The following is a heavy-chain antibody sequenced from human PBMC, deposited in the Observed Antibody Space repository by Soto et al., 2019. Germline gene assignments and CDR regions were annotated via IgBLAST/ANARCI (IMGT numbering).Heavy chain of an antibody. CDR2: IYHSGST. CDR1: SGSISSSNW. V-gene: IGHV4-4*02. D-gene: IGHD6-13*01. CDR3: AREEVIAAAGKHYYYGMDV. J-gene: IGHJ6*02. Sequence: PSETLSLTCAVSSGSISSSNWWSWVRQPPGKGLEWIGEIYHSGSTNYNPSLKSRVTISVDKSKNQFSLKLSSVTAADTAVYYCAREEVIAAAGKHYYYGMDVWGQGTKVTVSS.